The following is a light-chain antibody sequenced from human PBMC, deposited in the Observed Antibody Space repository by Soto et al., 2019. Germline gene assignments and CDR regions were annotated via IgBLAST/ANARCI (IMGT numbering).Light chain of an antibody. V-gene: IGKV3-20*01. CDR3: QQYGRSGT. J-gene: IGKJ1*01. CDR1: QSVSNNY. Sequence: ETVLTQPPGTLALSAGEGATLSWRASQSVSNNYLAWYQQKPGQAPRLLIYGASNRATGIPDRFSGSGSGTDFTLTISRLEPEDFAVYYCQQYGRSGTFGQGTKVDIK. CDR2: GAS.